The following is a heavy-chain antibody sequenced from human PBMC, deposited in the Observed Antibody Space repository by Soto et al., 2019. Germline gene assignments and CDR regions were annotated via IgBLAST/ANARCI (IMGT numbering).Heavy chain of an antibody. CDR2: ISSNGGYT. CDR1: GFTFSSCA. D-gene: IGHD3-22*01. CDR3: ASQSHYSSGYSFDY. Sequence: GGSLRLSCAASGFTFSSCAVHWVRQAPGKGLEYVSAISSNGGYTYYANSVKGRFTISRDNSKNTLYLQMDSLRAEDMAVYYCASQSHYSSGYSFDYWGQGTLVTVSS. J-gene: IGHJ4*02. V-gene: IGHV3-64*01.